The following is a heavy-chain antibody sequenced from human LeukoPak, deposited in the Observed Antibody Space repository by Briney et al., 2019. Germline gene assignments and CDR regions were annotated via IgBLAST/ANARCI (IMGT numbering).Heavy chain of an antibody. D-gene: IGHD2-2*01. CDR2: ISGSGGST. V-gene: IGHV3-23*01. J-gene: IGHJ4*02. CDR3: AKVGCSSTSCFWGIDY. CDR1: GFTFSSYA. Sequence: GGSLRLSCAASGFTFSSYAMSWVRQAPGKGLEGGTAISGSGGSTYYADSVKGRFTISRDNSKNTLYLQMNSLRAEDTAVYYCAKVGCSSTSCFWGIDYWGQGTLVTVSS.